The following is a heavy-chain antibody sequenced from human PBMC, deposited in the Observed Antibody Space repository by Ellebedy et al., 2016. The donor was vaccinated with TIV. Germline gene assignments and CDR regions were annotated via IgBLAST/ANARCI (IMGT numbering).Heavy chain of an antibody. CDR2: IYYSGST. V-gene: IGHV4-59*01. Sequence: SETLSLXCAVSGGSISSYYWSWIRQPPGKGLEWIGYIYYSGSTNYNPSLKSRVTISVDTSKNQFSLKLSSVTAADTAVYYCARDMHYVRGVTSGLYYYGMDVWGQGTTVTVSS. CDR3: ARDMHYVRGVTSGLYYYGMDV. CDR1: GGSISSYY. D-gene: IGHD4-17*01. J-gene: IGHJ6*02.